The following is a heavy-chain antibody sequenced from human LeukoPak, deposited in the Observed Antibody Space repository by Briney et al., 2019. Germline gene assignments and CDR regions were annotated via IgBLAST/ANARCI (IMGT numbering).Heavy chain of an antibody. CDR3: ARVVWGGYRKDY. Sequence: GGSLRLSCAASGFTFSTYNMNWVRQAPGKGLEWVSYISSSSSTTYYADSVKGRFTISRDNAKNSLYLQMNSLRAEDTAVYYCARVVWGGYRKDYWGQGTLVTVSS. V-gene: IGHV3-48*01. J-gene: IGHJ4*02. CDR2: ISSSSSTT. CDR1: GFTFSTYN. D-gene: IGHD3-16*02.